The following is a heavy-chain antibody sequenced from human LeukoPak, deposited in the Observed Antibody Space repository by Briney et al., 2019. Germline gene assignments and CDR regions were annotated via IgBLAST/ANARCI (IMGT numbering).Heavy chain of an antibody. CDR2: INPNSGGT. CDR1: GYTFTSYY. Sequence: ASVKVSCEASGYTFTSYYMHWVRQAPGQGLEWMGRINPNSGGTNYAQKFQGRVTMTRDTSISTAYMELSRLRSDDTAVYYCARGAGYSSGWRDDDFDYWGQGTLVTVYS. D-gene: IGHD6-19*01. V-gene: IGHV1-2*06. J-gene: IGHJ4*02. CDR3: ARGAGYSSGWRDDDFDY.